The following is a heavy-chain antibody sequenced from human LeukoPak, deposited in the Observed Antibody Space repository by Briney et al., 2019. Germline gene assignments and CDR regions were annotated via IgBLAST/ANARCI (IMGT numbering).Heavy chain of an antibody. Sequence: GGSLRLSCAASGFNFSNSAISWVRQAPGKGLEWVSVIYSDGTTRNADSVKGRFTISRDNSKNTVYLQMDSLRAEDTAVYYCARDKDAWGQGTLVTVSS. CDR2: IYSDGTT. V-gene: IGHV3-66*01. J-gene: IGHJ5*02. CDR1: GFNFSNSA. CDR3: ARDKDA.